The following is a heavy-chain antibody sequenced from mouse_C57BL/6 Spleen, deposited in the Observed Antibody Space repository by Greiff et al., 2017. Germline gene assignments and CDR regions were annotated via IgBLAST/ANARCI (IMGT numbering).Heavy chain of an antibody. V-gene: IGHV6-3*01. J-gene: IGHJ4*01. CDR1: GFTFSNYW. CDR3: TGSYSNYVYAMDY. Sequence: EVMLVESGGGLVQPGGSMKLSCVASGFTFSNYWMNWVRQSPEKGLEWVAQIRLKSDNYATHYAESVKGRFTISRDDSKSSVYLQMNNLRAEDTGIYYCTGSYSNYVYAMDYWGQGTSVTVSS. CDR2: IRLKSDNYAT. D-gene: IGHD2-5*01.